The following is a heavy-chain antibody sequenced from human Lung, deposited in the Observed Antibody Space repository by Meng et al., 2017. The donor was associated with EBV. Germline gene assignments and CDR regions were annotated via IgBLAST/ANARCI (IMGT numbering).Heavy chain of an antibody. J-gene: IGHJ4*02. CDR3: ARVRSLMISSGGFPY. D-gene: IGHD3-16*01. V-gene: IGHV3-30*09. CDR1: GFSFGGYG. CDR2: ISHDGRNT. Sequence: QVQLVESGGGVVQLGGPLTLSWAASGFSFGGYGLHWVRQAPGKGLEWVSFISHDGRNTDYAESVKGRFAISRDKSKSTMYLQMNNLRPEDTGIYYCARVRSLMISSGGFPYWGQGTLVTVAS.